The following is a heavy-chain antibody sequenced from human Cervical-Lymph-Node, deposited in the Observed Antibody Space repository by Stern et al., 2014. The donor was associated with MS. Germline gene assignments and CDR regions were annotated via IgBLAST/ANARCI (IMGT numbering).Heavy chain of an antibody. CDR1: GGSVSSGSFY. CDR2: ISNSAST. D-gene: IGHD5-18*01. V-gene: IGHV4-61*01. Sequence: VQLVESGPGLVKPSETPSLTCTISGGSVSSGSFYWTWIRQAPGKGLEWIGYISNSASTHYNPSLERRVNISVVSYNNQFSLKLSSVTAADTAVYYCARQSSGGYRWGQGTLVTVSS. CDR3: ARQSSGGYR. J-gene: IGHJ4*02.